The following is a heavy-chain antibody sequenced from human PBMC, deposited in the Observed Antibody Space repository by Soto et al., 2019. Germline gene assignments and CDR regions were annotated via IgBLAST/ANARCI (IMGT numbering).Heavy chain of an antibody. D-gene: IGHD3-22*01. J-gene: IGHJ4*02. CDR2: ISYDGSNK. V-gene: IGHV3-30*18. CDR3: AKSGYYDSSGYLGYYFDY. Sequence: PGGSLRLSCAASGFTFSSYGMHWVRQAPGRGLEWVAVISYDGSNKYYADSVKGRFTISRDNSKNTLYLQMNSLRAEDTAVYYCAKSGYYDSSGYLGYYFDYWGQGTLVTVSS. CDR1: GFTFSSYG.